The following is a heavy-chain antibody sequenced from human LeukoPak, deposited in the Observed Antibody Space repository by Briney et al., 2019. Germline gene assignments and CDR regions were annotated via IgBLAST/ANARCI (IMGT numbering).Heavy chain of an antibody. Sequence: PGGSLRLSCAASGFTFTNAWLSWVRQAPGKGLEWVGRIKSKTAGGTTDYAAPVKGRFTISGDDSKNTLYLQMNSLKTEDTAVYYCTTYIVRNCSSTSCYLNWFDPWGQGTLVTVSS. J-gene: IGHJ5*02. V-gene: IGHV3-15*01. CDR2: IKSKTAGGTT. CDR3: TTYIVRNCSSTSCYLNWFDP. CDR1: GFTFTNAW. D-gene: IGHD2-2*01.